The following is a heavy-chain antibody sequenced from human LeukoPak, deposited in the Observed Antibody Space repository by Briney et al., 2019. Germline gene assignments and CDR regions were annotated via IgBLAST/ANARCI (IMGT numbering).Heavy chain of an antibody. J-gene: IGHJ4*02. CDR1: GFTFSSYA. Sequence: GGSLRLSCAASGFTFSSYAMSWVRQAPGKGLEWVSAISGSGGSTYYADSVKGWFTISRDNSKNTLYLQMNSLRAEDTAVYYCAKRHPYSSSSYYFDYWGQGTLVTVSS. CDR3: AKRHPYSSSSYYFDY. CDR2: ISGSGGST. D-gene: IGHD6-13*01. V-gene: IGHV3-23*01.